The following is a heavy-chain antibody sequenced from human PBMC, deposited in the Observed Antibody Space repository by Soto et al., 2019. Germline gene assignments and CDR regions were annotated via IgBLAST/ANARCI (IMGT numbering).Heavy chain of an antibody. Sequence: EVQLLESGGGLVQPGGSLRLSCAASGFTFSSYAMSWVRQAPGKGLEWVSAISGSGGSTYYADSVKGRFTISRDNSKNTLYLQMNSLRAEDTAVYYCARDGDYSLYYFDYWGQGTLVTVSS. D-gene: IGHD4-17*01. J-gene: IGHJ4*02. CDR1: GFTFSSYA. CDR3: ARDGDYSLYYFDY. CDR2: ISGSGGST. V-gene: IGHV3-23*01.